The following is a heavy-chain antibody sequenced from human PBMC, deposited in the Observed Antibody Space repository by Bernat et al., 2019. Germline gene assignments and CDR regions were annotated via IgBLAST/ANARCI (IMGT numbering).Heavy chain of an antibody. D-gene: IGHD3-10*01. CDR3: AKDPYYYGSGSDAFDI. Sequence: EVQLVESGGGVVQPGGSLRLSCAASGFTFDDYAMHWVRHAPGKGLEWVSLISGDGGSTYYADAVKGRFTISRDNSKNSLYLQMNSLRTEDTALYYCAKDPYYYGSGSDAFDIWGQGTMVTVSS. J-gene: IGHJ3*02. CDR2: ISGDGGST. V-gene: IGHV3-43*02. CDR1: GFTFDDYA.